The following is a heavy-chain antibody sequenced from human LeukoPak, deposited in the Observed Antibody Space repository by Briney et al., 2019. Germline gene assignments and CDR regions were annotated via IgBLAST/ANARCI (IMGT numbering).Heavy chain of an antibody. J-gene: IGHJ5*02. V-gene: IGHV1-18*01. CDR1: GYTFTSYG. D-gene: IGHD3-22*01. CDR3: ARDTYYYDSSGYWGWFDP. CDR2: ISAYNGNT. Sequence: DSVKVSCKASGYTFTSYGISWVRQAPGQGLEWMGWISAYNGNTNYAQKLQGRVTMTTDTSTSTAYMELRSLRSDDTAVYYCARDTYYYDSSGYWGWFDPWGQGTLVTVSS.